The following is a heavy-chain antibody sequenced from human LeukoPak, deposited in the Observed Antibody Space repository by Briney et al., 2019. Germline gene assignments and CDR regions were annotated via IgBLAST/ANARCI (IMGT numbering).Heavy chain of an antibody. D-gene: IGHD2-2*01. CDR3: AKDIGHQLQRDAFDI. Sequence: GGSLRLSCAASGFTFDDYAMHWVRQAPGKGLEWVSGISWNSGSIGYADSVKGRFTISRDNAKNSLYLQMNSLRAEDTALYYCAKDIGHQLQRDAFDIWGQGTMVTVSS. CDR1: GFTFDDYA. CDR2: ISWNSGSI. J-gene: IGHJ3*02. V-gene: IGHV3-9*01.